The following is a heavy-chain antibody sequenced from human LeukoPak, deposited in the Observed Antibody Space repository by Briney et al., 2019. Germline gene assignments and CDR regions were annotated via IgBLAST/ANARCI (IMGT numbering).Heavy chain of an antibody. J-gene: IGHJ5*02. CDR1: GYTFTSYD. Sequence: ASVKVSCKASGYTFTSYDINWVRQATGQGLEWMGWMNPNSGNTGYAQKFQGRVTITRNTSISTAYMELSSLRSEDTAVYYCARVSRRITIFGVVIDNWFDPWGQGTLVTVSS. CDR2: MNPNSGNT. V-gene: IGHV1-8*03. D-gene: IGHD3-3*01. CDR3: ARVSRRITIFGVVIDNWFDP.